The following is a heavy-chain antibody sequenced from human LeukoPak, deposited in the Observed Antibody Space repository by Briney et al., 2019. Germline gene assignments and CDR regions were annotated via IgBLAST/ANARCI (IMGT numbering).Heavy chain of an antibody. J-gene: IGHJ4*02. Sequence: PGGSLRLSCAASGFTFSSYGMHWVRQAPGKGLEWVAFIRYDGSNKYYADSVKGRFTISRDNSKNTLYLQMNSLRAEDTAVYYCAKDRVTIFGVVHNPLDYWGQGTLVTVSS. CDR1: GFTFSSYG. V-gene: IGHV3-30*02. D-gene: IGHD3-3*01. CDR3: AKDRVTIFGVVHNPLDY. CDR2: IRYDGSNK.